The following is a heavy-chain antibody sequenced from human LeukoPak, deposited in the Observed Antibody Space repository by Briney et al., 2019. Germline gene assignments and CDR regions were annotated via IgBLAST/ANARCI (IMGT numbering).Heavy chain of an antibody. CDR3: ARPRRYCSGGSCYYFDY. D-gene: IGHD2-15*01. V-gene: IGHV1-8*01. CDR1: GYTFTSYD. CDR2: MNPNSGNT. J-gene: IGHJ4*02. Sequence: ASVKVSCKASGYTFTSYDINWVRHAPGQGLEWMGWMNPNSGNTGYAQKFQGRVTMTRNTSISTAYMELSSLRSEDTAVYYCARPRRYCSGGSCYYFDYWGQGTLVTVSS.